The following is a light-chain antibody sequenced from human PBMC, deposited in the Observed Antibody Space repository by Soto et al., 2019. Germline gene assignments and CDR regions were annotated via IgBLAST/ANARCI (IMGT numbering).Light chain of an antibody. CDR2: WAS. J-gene: IGKJ2*01. Sequence: DIVMTQSPDSLAVSLGERATINCKSSQSVLYNSNNKNYLAWYQRKPGQPPKLLIYWASTRESGVPDRFSGSGSGTDFTLTVSSLQAEDVAVYYCQQYYSSPHTFGQGTKLEIK. CDR3: QQYYSSPHT. V-gene: IGKV4-1*01. CDR1: QSVLYNSNNKNY.